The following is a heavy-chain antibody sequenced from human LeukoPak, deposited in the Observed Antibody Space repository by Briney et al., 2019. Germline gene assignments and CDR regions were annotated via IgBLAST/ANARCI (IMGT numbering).Heavy chain of an antibody. J-gene: IGHJ4*02. CDR2: ISAYNGNT. Sequence: ASVKVSCKASGYTFTSYGISWVRQAPGQGLEWMGWISAYNGNTNYAQKLQGRVTMTTDTSTSTAYMELRSLRSDDTAVYYCARARQTMTTVTPSFHWGQGTLVTVSS. D-gene: IGHD4-17*01. V-gene: IGHV1-18*01. CDR3: ARARQTMTTVTPSFH. CDR1: GYTFTSYG.